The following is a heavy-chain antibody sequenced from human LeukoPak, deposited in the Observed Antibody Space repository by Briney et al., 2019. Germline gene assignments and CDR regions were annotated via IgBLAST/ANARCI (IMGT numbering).Heavy chain of an antibody. Sequence: ASVKVSCKVSGYTLTELSMHWVRQAPGKGLEWMGIINPSGGSTSYAQKFQGRVTMTRDTSTSTVYMELASLRSEDTAVYYCARMWGGIQYFDYWGQGALVTVSS. CDR1: GYTLTELS. J-gene: IGHJ4*02. V-gene: IGHV1-46*01. CDR3: ARMWGGIQYFDY. CDR2: INPSGGST. D-gene: IGHD3-16*01.